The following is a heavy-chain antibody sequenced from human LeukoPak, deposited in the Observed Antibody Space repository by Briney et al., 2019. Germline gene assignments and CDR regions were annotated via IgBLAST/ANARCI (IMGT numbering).Heavy chain of an antibody. CDR3: ARYMGLGYCSGGSCYSINWFDP. V-gene: IGHV3-11*01. CDR1: GFTFSDYY. Sequence: GGSLRLSCAASGFTFSDYYMSWIRQAPGKGLEWVSYISSSGSTIYYADSVKGRFTISRDNAKNSLYLQMNSLRAEDTAVYYCARYMGLGYCSGGSCYSINWFDPWGQGTLVTVSS. J-gene: IGHJ5*02. CDR2: ISSSGSTI. D-gene: IGHD2-15*01.